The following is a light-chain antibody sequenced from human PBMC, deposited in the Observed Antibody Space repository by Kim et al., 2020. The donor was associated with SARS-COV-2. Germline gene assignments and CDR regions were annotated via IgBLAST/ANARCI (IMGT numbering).Light chain of an antibody. CDR3: QAWDSNTAV. CDR2: QDD. CDR1: KLGDKF. Sequence: GSPGQTASITCSGNKLGDKFAFWYQQKPGQSPVVVIYQDDKRPSGIPGRFSGSNSGNTATLTISGTLPMDEADYYCQAWDSNTAVFGGGTKLTVL. J-gene: IGLJ2*01. V-gene: IGLV3-1*01.